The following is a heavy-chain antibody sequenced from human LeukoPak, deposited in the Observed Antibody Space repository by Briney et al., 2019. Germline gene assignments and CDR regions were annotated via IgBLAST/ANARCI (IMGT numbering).Heavy chain of an antibody. Sequence: GGSLRLSCAASGFIFSTSAMHWVRQAPGKGLESIAATSANGADTYYANSVKGRFTIFRDNSKNTLYLRMGSLRTEDMAVYYCVRERLDGNWFDSWGQGTLVTVSS. CDR1: GFIFSTSA. J-gene: IGHJ5*01. D-gene: IGHD6-19*01. CDR2: TSANGADT. V-gene: IGHV3-64*01. CDR3: VRERLDGNWFDS.